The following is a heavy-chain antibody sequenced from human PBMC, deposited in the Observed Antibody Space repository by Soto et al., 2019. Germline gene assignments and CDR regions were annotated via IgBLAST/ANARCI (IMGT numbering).Heavy chain of an antibody. V-gene: IGHV3-11*01. CDR3: ARDREPQYSFDA. D-gene: IGHD2-15*01. J-gene: IGHJ4*02. CDR1: RFTFSDYY. CDR2: ISSSGGTT. Sequence: QVELVESGGDLVTPGGSLRLSCAASRFTFSDYYMGWIRQAPGKGLEWVSYISSSGGTTYYADSVKGRFTITRDNAKNSLHLQMNSLRVEDTAVYYCARDREPQYSFDAWGQGTRVTVSS.